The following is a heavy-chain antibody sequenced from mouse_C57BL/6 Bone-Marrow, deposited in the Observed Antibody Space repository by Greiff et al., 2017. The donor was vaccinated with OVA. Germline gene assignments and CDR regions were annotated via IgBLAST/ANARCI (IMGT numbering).Heavy chain of an antibody. J-gene: IGHJ3*01. Sequence: QVQLQQPGAELVKPGASVKLSCKASGFTFTSYWMHWVKQRPGRGLEWIGRIDPNSGGTKYNEKFKSKVTLTVDKPSSTAYMQLSSLPSVDSTVYYYARRDYCDYAWFAYWDQGTLVTVSA. V-gene: IGHV1-72*01. CDR1: GFTFTSYW. D-gene: IGHD2-4*01. CDR2: IDPNSGGT. CDR3: ARRDYCDYAWFAY.